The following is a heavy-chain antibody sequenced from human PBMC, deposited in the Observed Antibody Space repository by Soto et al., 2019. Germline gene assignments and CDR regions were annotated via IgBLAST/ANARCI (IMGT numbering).Heavy chain of an antibody. CDR3: ATNLAYDSSGYLDAFDI. Sequence: ASVKVSCKVSGCTLTELSMHWVRQAPGKGLEWMGGFDPEDGETIYAQKFQGRVTMTEDTSTDTAYMELSSLRSEDTAVYYCATNLAYDSSGYLDAFDIWGQGTMVTVSS. D-gene: IGHD3-22*01. V-gene: IGHV1-24*01. CDR2: FDPEDGET. J-gene: IGHJ3*02. CDR1: GCTLTELS.